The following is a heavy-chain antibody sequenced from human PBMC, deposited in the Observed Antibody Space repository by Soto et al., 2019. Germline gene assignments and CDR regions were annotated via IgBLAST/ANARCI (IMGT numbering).Heavy chain of an antibody. CDR2: IDPSDSYT. Sequence: GESLKISCKGPGYSFPSYLIRWVGETAGPGLAWMGRIDPSDSYTNSSPSIQGHVTISADKSISTAYLQWSSPKASDTAMYDCAKLQATPDDNDLAFDYWGQGTLVTVSS. CDR1: GYSFPSYL. J-gene: IGHJ4*02. D-gene: IGHD1-1*01. CDR3: AKLQATPDDNDLAFDY. V-gene: IGHV5-10-1*01.